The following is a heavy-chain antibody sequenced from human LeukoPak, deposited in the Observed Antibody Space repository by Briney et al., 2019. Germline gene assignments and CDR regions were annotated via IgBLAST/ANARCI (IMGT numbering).Heavy chain of an antibody. V-gene: IGHV4-61*01. CDR1: GGSVSSGSYY. Sequence: KASETLSLTCTVSGGSVSSGSYYWSWIRQPPGKGLEWIGYIYYSGSTNYNPSLKSRVTISVDTSKNQFSLKLSSVTAADTAVYYCAREVHPYYYDSSGYPRTPDYWGQGTLVTVSS. CDR3: AREVHPYYYDSSGYPRTPDY. CDR2: IYYSGST. D-gene: IGHD3-22*01. J-gene: IGHJ4*02.